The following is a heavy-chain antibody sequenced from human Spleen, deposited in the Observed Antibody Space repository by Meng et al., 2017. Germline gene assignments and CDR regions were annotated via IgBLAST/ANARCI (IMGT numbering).Heavy chain of an antibody. V-gene: IGHV1-18*01. J-gene: IGHJ4*02. CDR3: ARDTTVTDWGFFDY. Sequence: ASVKVSCKASGYTFTSYGISWVRQAPGQGLEWMGWISAYNGNTNYAQKLQGRVTMTTDTSTSTAYMGLRSLRSDDTAVYYCARDTTVTDWGFFDYWGQGTLVTVSS. CDR1: GYTFTSYG. D-gene: IGHD3/OR15-3a*01. CDR2: ISAYNGNT.